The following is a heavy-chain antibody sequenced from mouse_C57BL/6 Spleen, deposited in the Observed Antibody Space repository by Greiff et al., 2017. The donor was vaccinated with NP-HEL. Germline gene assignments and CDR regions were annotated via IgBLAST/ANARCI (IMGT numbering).Heavy chain of an antibody. J-gene: IGHJ2*01. Sequence: QVQLQQSGAELARPGASVKLSCKASGYTFTSYGISWVKQRTGQGLEWIGDIYPRSGNTYYNEKFKGKATLTADKSSSTAYMELRSLTSEDSAVYFCAPEGYWGQGTTLTVSS. CDR1: GYTFTSYG. V-gene: IGHV1-81*01. CDR2: IYPRSGNT. CDR3: APEGY.